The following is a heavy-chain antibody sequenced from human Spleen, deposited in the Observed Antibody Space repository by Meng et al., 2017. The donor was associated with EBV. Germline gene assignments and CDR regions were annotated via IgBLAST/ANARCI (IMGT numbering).Heavy chain of an antibody. CDR3: ARDGGADDLDY. V-gene: IGHV3-21*02. CDR1: GFTFRSYN. Sequence: EVQLLESGGGLVKPGGSLRLSCGASGFTFRSYNMNWVRQAPGKGLEWVSFISSSGSYIYYADSVKGRFTVSRDNAKNSVYLQMNSLRVEDTAVYYCARDGGADDLDYWGQGTLVTVSA. CDR2: ISSSGSYI. D-gene: IGHD3-16*01. J-gene: IGHJ4*02.